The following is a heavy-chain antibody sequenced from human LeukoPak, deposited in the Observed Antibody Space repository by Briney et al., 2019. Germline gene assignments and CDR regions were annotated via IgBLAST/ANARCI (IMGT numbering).Heavy chain of an antibody. Sequence: PGGSLRLSCAASGFTFSDYYMSWLRQAPGKGLEWVSYISSSGSTIYYADSVKGRFTISRDNAKNSLYLQMNSLRAEDTAVYYCATGYDSSGYYVDYWGQGTLVTVSS. D-gene: IGHD3-22*01. CDR1: GFTFSDYY. CDR3: ATGYDSSGYYVDY. V-gene: IGHV3-11*01. J-gene: IGHJ4*02. CDR2: ISSSGSTI.